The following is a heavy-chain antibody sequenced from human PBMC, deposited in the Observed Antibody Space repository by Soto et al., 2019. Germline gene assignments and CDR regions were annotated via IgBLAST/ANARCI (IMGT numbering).Heavy chain of an antibody. CDR1: GGPISSYY. V-gene: IGHV4-59*01. D-gene: IGHD4-17*01. CDR2: IYYSGNT. Sequence: QVQLQESGPGLVKPSETLILTCTFSGGPISSYYWSRVRQPPGKELEWIGSIYYSGNTNYNPSLKNRVTMSVDTSKNRFSVTLSSVTAADTAVYYCARFDYGGYYFDYWGQGTLVTVSS. CDR3: ARFDYGGYYFDY. J-gene: IGHJ4*02.